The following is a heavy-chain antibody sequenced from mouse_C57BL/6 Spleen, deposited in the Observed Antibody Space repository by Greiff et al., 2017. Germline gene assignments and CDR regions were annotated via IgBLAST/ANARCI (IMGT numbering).Heavy chain of an antibody. CDR2: IYPGDGGT. Sequence: QVQLQQSGAELVKPGASVKISCKASGYAFSSYWMNWVKQRPGRGLEWIGQIYPGDGGTNYNGKFKGKATLTADKSSSTAYMQLSSLTSEDSAVYFCARWITTVVGGCVVLYDFDYWGQGTTLTVSS. D-gene: IGHD1-1*01. CDR1: GYAFSSYW. V-gene: IGHV1-80*01. CDR3: ARWITTVVGGCVVLYDFDY. J-gene: IGHJ2*01.